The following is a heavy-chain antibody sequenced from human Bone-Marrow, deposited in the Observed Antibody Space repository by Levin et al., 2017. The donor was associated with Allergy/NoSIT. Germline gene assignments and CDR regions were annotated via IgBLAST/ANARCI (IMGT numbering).Heavy chain of an antibody. CDR3: ARVGGGIAAAKSPE. V-gene: IGHV4-34*01. J-gene: IGHJ4*02. CDR1: GGSFSGYY. CDR2: INHSGST. Sequence: SETLSLTCAVYGGSFSGYYWSWIRQPPGKGLEWIGEINHSGSTNYNPSLKSRVTISVDTSKNQFSLKLSSVTAADTAVYYCARVGGGIAAAKSPEWGQGTLVTVSS. D-gene: IGHD6-13*01.